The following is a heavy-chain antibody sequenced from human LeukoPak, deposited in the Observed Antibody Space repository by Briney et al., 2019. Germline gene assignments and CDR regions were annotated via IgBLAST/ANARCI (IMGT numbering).Heavy chain of an antibody. V-gene: IGHV3-7*05. D-gene: IGHD3-10*01. Sequence: GRSLRLSCAASGFTFTTYWMTWVRQAPGKGLEWVANIKQDGTEKYYVDSVKGRFTISRDNAKNSLYLQMNSLRPEDTAIYYCVRGSSGSVVRGVAWAWFDPWGQGTLVTISS. J-gene: IGHJ5*02. CDR2: IKQDGTEK. CDR3: VRGSSGSVVRGVAWAWFDP. CDR1: GFTFTTYW.